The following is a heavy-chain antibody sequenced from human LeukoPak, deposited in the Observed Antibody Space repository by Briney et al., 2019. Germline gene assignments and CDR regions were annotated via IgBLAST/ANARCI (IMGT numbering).Heavy chain of an antibody. Sequence: GGSLRLSCIASGFTFNQHSMSWVRQAPVKGLEWVASIRPDGSAVFYVDSVKGRFTFSRDNAKNSLDLQMDSLRAEDTAVYYCARFGLPYSIDLWGQGTMVTVSS. V-gene: IGHV3-7*01. D-gene: IGHD3/OR15-3a*01. J-gene: IGHJ6*02. CDR1: GFTFNQHS. CDR2: IRPDGSAV. CDR3: ARFGLPYSIDL.